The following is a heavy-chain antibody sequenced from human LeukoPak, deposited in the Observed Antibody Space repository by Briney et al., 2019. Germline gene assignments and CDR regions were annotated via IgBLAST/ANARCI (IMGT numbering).Heavy chain of an antibody. CDR2: IYRGGST. D-gene: IGHD6-19*01. CDR1: GFTVSSNY. V-gene: IGHV3-53*01. J-gene: IGHJ4*02. CDR3: ARDLGTGWCIFDY. Sequence: GGSLRLSCAASGFTVSSNYMSWVRQAPGKGLEWVSVIYRGGSTYYADSVKGRFTISRDNSKNTLYLQMNSLRAEDTAVYYCARDLGTGWCIFDYWGQGTLVTVSS.